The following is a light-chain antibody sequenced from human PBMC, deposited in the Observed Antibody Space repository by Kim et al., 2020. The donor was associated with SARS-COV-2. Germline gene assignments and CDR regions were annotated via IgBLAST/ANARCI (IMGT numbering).Light chain of an antibody. CDR3: QAWDSSTAV. CDR2: QES. CDR1: KLGDKN. Sequence: GYRGQKASINWWGDKLGDKNGCWKQQKAGQAPGLGNYQESKGPAGIPEGFAGCNSGNTATLTSSGTQAMDEADYYCQAWDSSTAVFGGGTQLTVL. V-gene: IGLV3-1*01. J-gene: IGLJ2*01.